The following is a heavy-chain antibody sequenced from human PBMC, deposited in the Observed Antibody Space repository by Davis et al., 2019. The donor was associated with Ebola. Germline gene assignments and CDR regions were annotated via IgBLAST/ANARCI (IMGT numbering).Heavy chain of an antibody. J-gene: IGHJ2*01. CDR2: ISWNSGSI. CDR3: AKDYYGSGTLLYNWYFDL. V-gene: IGHV3-9*01. CDR1: GFTFDDYA. D-gene: IGHD3-10*01. Sequence: GGSLRLSCAASGFTFDDYAMHWVRQAPGKGLEWVSGISWNSGSIGYADSVKGRFTISRDNAKNSLYLQMNSLRAEDTALYYCAKDYYGSGTLLYNWYFDLWGRGTLVTVSS.